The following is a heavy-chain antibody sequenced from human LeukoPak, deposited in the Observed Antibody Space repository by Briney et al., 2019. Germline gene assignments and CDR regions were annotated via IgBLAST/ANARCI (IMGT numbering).Heavy chain of an antibody. J-gene: IGHJ4*02. CDR2: ISYDGSNK. CDR1: GFTFSSYA. Sequence: GGSLRLSCAASGFTFSSYAMHWVRQAPGKGLEWVAVISYDGSNKYYADSVKGRFTISRDNSKNTLYLQMNSLKTEDTAVYYCSTLAVPGTWGQGTLVTVSS. CDR3: STLAVPGT. D-gene: IGHD6-19*01. V-gene: IGHV3-30-3*01.